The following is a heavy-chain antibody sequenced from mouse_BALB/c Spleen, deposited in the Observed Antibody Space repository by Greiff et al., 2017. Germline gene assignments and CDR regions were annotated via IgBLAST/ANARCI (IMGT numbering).Heavy chain of an antibody. J-gene: IGHJ4*01. CDR2: INPSTGYT. CDR3: ARGGYGYDGGAMDY. D-gene: IGHD2-2*01. CDR1: GYTFTSYW. V-gene: IGHV1-7*01. Sequence: VQLQQSGAELAKPGASVKMSCKASGYTFTSYWMHWVKQRPGQGLEWIGYINPSTGYTEYNQKFKDKATLTADKSSSTAYMQLSSLTSEDSAVYYCARGGYGYDGGAMDYWGQGTSVTVSS.